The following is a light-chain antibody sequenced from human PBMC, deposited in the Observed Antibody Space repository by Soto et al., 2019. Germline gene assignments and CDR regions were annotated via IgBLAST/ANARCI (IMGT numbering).Light chain of an antibody. J-gene: IGKJ4*01. V-gene: IGKV1-39*01. CDR2: NTS. Sequence: DIQMTQSPSSLSASVGDRVTITCQTSQTISTYLNWYQQKPGKAPKLLIYNTSRLQSGVPSTFSGSGSGTDFTLTITSLQPEDSATYYCQQTYSNPLTFGGGTKVEIK. CDR1: QTISTY. CDR3: QQTYSNPLT.